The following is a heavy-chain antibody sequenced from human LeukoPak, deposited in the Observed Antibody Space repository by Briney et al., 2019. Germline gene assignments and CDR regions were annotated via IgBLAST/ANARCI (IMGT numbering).Heavy chain of an antibody. CDR1: GSIFTSYW. CDR2: IYPGDSDT. J-gene: IGHJ4*02. D-gene: IGHD3-22*01. CDR3: ARGPYDSSGYPIPFDY. V-gene: IGHV5-51*01. Sequence: GESLQISCKGSGSIFTSYWIGWVRQLPGKGLEWMGIIYPGDSDTRYSPSFQGQVTISADKSISTAYLQWSSLKASDTAMYYCARGPYDSSGYPIPFDYWGQGTLVTVSS.